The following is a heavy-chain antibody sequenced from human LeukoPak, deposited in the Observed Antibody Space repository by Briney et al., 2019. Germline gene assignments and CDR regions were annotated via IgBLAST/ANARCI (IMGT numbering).Heavy chain of an antibody. CDR3: AREDSSSSLDISDY. J-gene: IGHJ4*02. CDR2: INPNSGGT. CDR1: GYTFTGYY. D-gene: IGHD6-6*01. V-gene: IGHV1-2*02. Sequence: ASVKVSCKASGYTFTGYYMHWVRQAPGQGLEWMGWINPNSGGTNYAQKFQGRVTMTRDTSISTAYMELSRLRSDDTAVYYCAREDSSSSLDISDYWGQGTLVTVSS.